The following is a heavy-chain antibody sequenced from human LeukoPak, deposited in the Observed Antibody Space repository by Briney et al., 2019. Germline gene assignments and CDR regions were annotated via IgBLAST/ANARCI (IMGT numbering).Heavy chain of an antibody. CDR1: GYSENFYG. D-gene: IGHD2-2*01. Sequence: ASVKVSCKTSGYSENFYGITWVRQVAGQGLEWMGWISAQHGQTEYAPNSQDRVTMTTDTYTNTAYMELRSLRSDDTAVYYCARVVTPRYCTSTSCYSKGWFDPWGQGTLVTVSS. CDR2: ISAQHGQT. CDR3: ARVVTPRYCTSTSCYSKGWFDP. J-gene: IGHJ5*02. V-gene: IGHV1-18*01.